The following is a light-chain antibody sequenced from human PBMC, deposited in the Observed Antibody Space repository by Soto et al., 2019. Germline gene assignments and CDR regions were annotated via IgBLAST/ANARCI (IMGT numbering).Light chain of an antibody. CDR2: DAS. V-gene: IGKV3-15*01. Sequence: EIVMTQSPATLSVSPGERASLSCRASQSVGSKLAWYQHKPGQAPRLLIYDASTRATGFPARLSGSGSVTEFTLTISSLQPEDFAVYYCQQYNNWPPFTFGPGTNVDIK. CDR3: QQYNNWPPFT. CDR1: QSVGSK. J-gene: IGKJ3*01.